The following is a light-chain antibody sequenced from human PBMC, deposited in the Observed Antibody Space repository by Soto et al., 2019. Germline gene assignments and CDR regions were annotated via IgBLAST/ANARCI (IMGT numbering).Light chain of an antibody. J-gene: IGKJ2*01. Sequence: DIQLTQSPSSVSASAGDRVTITCRASQGISSWLAWYQQKPGKAPKLLIYAASSLHSGVPSRFSGSGSGTDFTLTIISLNREEFATYYCIHSDSFPHTFGHGTKLEIK. V-gene: IGKV1-12*01. CDR3: IHSDSFPHT. CDR1: QGISSW. CDR2: AAS.